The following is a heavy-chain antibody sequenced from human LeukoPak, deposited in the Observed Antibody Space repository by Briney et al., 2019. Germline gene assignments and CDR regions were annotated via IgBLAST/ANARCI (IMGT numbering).Heavy chain of an antibody. J-gene: IGHJ4*02. Sequence: SGTLSLTCGVSGGSISGTNWWSWVRQPPGQGLEWIGEISLAGETNYNPSLNGRVTMSLDKSSNQLSLHLTSVTAADTATYFCSRESGPFCPFGYWGQGTLVIVSS. CDR2: ISLAGET. D-gene: IGHD1-26*01. V-gene: IGHV4-4*02. CDR3: SRESGPFCPFGY. CDR1: GGSISGTNW.